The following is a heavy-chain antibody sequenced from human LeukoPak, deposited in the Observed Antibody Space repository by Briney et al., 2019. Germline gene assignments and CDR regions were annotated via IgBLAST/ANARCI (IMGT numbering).Heavy chain of an antibody. CDR2: INHSGST. V-gene: IGHV4-34*01. Sequence: SETLSLTCAVYGGSFSGYYWSWIRQPPGKGLEWIGEINHSGSTNYNPSLKSRVTISVDTSKNQFSLKLSSVTAADTAVYYCARGKYSSGRGGFDPWGQGTLVTVSS. CDR1: GGSFSGYY. J-gene: IGHJ5*02. CDR3: ARGKYSSGRGGFDP. D-gene: IGHD6-19*01.